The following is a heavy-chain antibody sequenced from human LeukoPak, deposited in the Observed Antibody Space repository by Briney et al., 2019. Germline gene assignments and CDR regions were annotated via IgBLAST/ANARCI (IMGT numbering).Heavy chain of an antibody. Sequence: GGSLRLSCAASGFTFDDYGMSWVRQAPGKGLEWVSYISSSGSIIYYADSVKGRFTISRDNAKNSLNLQMNSLRAEDTAVYYCAREPYYYDSSGYSVDYWGQGTLVTVSS. D-gene: IGHD3-22*01. CDR3: AREPYYYDSSGYSVDY. CDR1: GFTFDDYG. CDR2: ISSSGSII. V-gene: IGHV3-11*01. J-gene: IGHJ4*02.